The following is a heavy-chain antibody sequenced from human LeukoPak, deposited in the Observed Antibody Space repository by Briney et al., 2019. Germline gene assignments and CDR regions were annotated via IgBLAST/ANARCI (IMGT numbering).Heavy chain of an antibody. D-gene: IGHD6-13*01. CDR2: IWYDGSNK. CDR1: GFTFSSYG. J-gene: IGHJ4*02. V-gene: IGHV3-33*01. Sequence: PGGSLRLSCAASGFTFSSYGMHWVRQAPGEGLEWVAVIWYDGSNKYYADSVKGRFTISRDNSKNTLYLQMNSLRAEDTAVYYCARDRVRIAAAGTDYWGQGTLVTVSS. CDR3: ARDRVRIAAAGTDY.